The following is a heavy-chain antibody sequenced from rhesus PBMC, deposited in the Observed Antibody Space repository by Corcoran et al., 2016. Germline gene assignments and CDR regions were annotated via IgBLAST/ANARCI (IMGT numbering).Heavy chain of an antibody. D-gene: IGHD6-25*01. J-gene: IGHJ4*01. CDR1: GGATSSYY. CDR2: IRGSLVSP. Sequence: QVQLQESGPELVKPSETLSLTCAVSGGATSSYYWSWFRQPPGTGLEWIGYIRGSLVSPPYNPSLRSRFPLSVDTSKSQLSLKLSSVPAADAAVYFCARSAATKHFDYWGQGVLVTVSS. CDR3: ARSAATKHFDY. V-gene: IGHV4S11*01.